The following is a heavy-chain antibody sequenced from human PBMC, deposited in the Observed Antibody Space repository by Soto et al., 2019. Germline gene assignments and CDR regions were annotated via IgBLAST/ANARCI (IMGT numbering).Heavy chain of an antibody. V-gene: IGHV1-2*02. J-gene: IGHJ5*02. CDR2: INTKTGGT. CDR1: GYSFTDYY. CDR3: ARVGPQGWFDP. Sequence: QVHLVQSGAEVKKPGASVKVSCKASGYSFTDYYMHWVRQAPGQGLEWMGWINTKTGGTNYAQRFQDRVTMTGDTSINTAYMELSRLRSDDTAVYYCARVGPQGWFDPWGQGTLVTVPS.